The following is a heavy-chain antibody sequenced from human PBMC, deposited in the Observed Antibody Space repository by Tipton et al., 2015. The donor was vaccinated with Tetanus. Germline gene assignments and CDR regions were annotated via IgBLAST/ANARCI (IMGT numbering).Heavy chain of an antibody. V-gene: IGHV6-1*01. CDR2: TYYRSQWIT. D-gene: IGHD2/OR15-2a*01. CDR1: GDSVSRDGPT. J-gene: IGHJ4*02. Sequence: GLVKPSQTLSLTCAISGDSVSRDGPTWNWIRQSPSRGLEWLGRTYYRSQWITDYAVSVRGRITINPDTSKNPFSLELRSVTPEDTAVYYCARDPPSCYSCLDSWGQGALITVSS. CDR3: ARDPPSCYSCLDS.